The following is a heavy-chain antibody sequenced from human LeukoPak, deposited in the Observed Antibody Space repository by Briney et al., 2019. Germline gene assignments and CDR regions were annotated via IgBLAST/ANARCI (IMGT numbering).Heavy chain of an antibody. CDR1: GGSISSYY. Sequence: PSETLSLTCTVSGGSISSYYWSWIRQPPGKGLEWIGYIYYSGSTNYNPSLKSRVTISVDTSKNQFSLKLSSVTAADTAVYYCARGTVVRPFDYWGQGTLVTVSS. D-gene: IGHD2-15*01. CDR2: IYYSGST. J-gene: IGHJ4*02. CDR3: ARGTVVRPFDY. V-gene: IGHV4-59*08.